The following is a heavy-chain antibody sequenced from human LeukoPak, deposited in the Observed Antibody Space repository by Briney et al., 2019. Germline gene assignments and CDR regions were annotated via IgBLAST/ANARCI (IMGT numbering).Heavy chain of an antibody. CDR1: GYTFTGYY. D-gene: IGHD5-24*01. V-gene: IGHV1-2*06. Sequence: ASVKVSCKASGYTFTGYYMHWVRQAPGQGLEWMGRINPNSGGTNYAQKFQGRVTMTRDTSISTAYMELSRLRSDDTAVYYCARGEERWLQLDCPGYWGQGTLVTVSS. J-gene: IGHJ4*02. CDR3: ARGEERWLQLDCPGY. CDR2: INPNSGGT.